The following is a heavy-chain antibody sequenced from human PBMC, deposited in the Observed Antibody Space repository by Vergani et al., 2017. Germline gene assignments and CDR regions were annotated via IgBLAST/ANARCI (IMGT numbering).Heavy chain of an antibody. J-gene: IGHJ6*02. CDR1: GYTFTSYG. Sequence: QVQLVESGAEVKKPGASVKVSCKASGYTFTSYGISWVRQAPGQGLEWMGWISAYNGNTNYAQKLQGRVTMTTDTSTSTAYMELRSLRSDDTAVYYCAVVVVPAAMDYYYYGMDVWGQGTTVTVSS. CDR3: AVVVVPAAMDYYYYGMDV. CDR2: ISAYNGNT. V-gene: IGHV1-18*01. D-gene: IGHD2-2*01.